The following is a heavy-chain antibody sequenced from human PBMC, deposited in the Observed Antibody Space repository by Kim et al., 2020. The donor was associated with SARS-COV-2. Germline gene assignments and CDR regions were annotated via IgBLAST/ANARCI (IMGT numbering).Heavy chain of an antibody. D-gene: IGHD3-22*01. CDR3: ARRMYYDSSGSYGMDV. CDR2: IYYSGST. CDR1: GGSISSYY. Sequence: SETLSLTCTVSGGSISSYYWSWIRQPPGKGLEWIGYIYYSGSTNYNPSLKSRVTISVDTSKNQFSLKLSSVTAADTAVYYCARRMYYDSSGSYGMDVWGQGTTVTVSS. J-gene: IGHJ6*02. V-gene: IGHV4-59*08.